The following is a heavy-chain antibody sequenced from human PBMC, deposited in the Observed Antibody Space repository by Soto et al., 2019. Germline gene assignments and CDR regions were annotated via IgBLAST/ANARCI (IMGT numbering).Heavy chain of an antibody. Sequence: QVQLVQSGAEVKKPGASVKVSCKASGYTFNSYDINWVRQATGQGLEWMGWMNPNRGNTGYAQKFQGRVTMTRNTTIRTADMELSSLRSEDTAVYYCARGRQYQQLQYFQHWCQGTLVTVSS. CDR2: MNPNRGNT. CDR3: ARGRQYQQLQYFQH. CDR1: GYTFNSYD. D-gene: IGHD2-2*01. V-gene: IGHV1-8*01. J-gene: IGHJ1*01.